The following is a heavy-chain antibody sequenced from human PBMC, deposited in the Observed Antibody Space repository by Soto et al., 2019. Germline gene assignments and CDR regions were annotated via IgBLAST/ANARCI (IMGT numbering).Heavy chain of an antibody. J-gene: IGHJ3*01. CDR2: MSYDGNNK. D-gene: IGHD3-10*01. Sequence: QVQLVESGGGVVQPERSLRLSCAASGFTFARYAFHWVRQAPGKGLEWVAAMSYDGNNKYYADSVKGRLTNYRDIPKNTLYAQLTSLIPDDTDMYSCARGFGRSIRLAFGVWGQGTMVSVSS. CDR1: GFTFARYA. CDR3: ARGFGRSIRLAFGV. V-gene: IGHV3-30-3*01.